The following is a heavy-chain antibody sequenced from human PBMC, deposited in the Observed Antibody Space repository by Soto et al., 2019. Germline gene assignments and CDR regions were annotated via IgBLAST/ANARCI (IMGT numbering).Heavy chain of an antibody. J-gene: IGHJ4*02. CDR3: ARDMSGSGSYSY. CDR2: TIARFGSA. Sequence: GASVKVSCKASGGTFSSDFISWVRQAPGQGLEWVGGTIARFGSANFAQKFQGRVTITADESTSTAYMELSSLRSEDTAVYYCARDMSGSGSYSYWGQGTLVTVSS. V-gene: IGHV1-69*13. CDR1: GGTFSSDF. D-gene: IGHD3-10*01.